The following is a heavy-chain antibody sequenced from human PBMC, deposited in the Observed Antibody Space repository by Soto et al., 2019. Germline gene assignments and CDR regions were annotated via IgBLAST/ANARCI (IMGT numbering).Heavy chain of an antibody. CDR3: GRWARDDRRAFDI. D-gene: IGHD1-1*01. CDR2: IKQDGSKK. J-gene: IGHJ3*02. Sequence: GGSLDLSCAACGLTFSIYWMSWVRQAPGKGREWVANIKQDGSKKYYVDSVKGRFTISRDNAKNSLYLQMNSLRAEDTVVYYGGRWARDDRRAFDIWGQGTMVTVSS. V-gene: IGHV3-7*03. CDR1: GLTFSIYW.